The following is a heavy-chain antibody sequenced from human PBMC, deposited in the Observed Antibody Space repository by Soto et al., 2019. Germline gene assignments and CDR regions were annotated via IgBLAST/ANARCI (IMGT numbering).Heavy chain of an antibody. CDR2: ISGSGGGT. CDR3: AKDTVGGYSFWSGYYSDGLDV. Sequence: EVKLLESGGGLAQPGGSLRLSCVGSGFTFDSYAISWVRQAPGKGLQWISAISGSGGGTDYAHSVKGRFTISRDNSKNTVHLQMDSLRAEDTALYYCAKDTVGGYSFWSGYYSDGLDVWGQGTMVTVSS. V-gene: IGHV3-23*01. J-gene: IGHJ3*01. CDR1: GFTFDSYA. D-gene: IGHD3-3*01.